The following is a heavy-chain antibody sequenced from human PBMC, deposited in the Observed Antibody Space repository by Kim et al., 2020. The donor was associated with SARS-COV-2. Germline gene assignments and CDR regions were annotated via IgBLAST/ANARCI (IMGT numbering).Heavy chain of an antibody. CDR3: ARIQGTGYYYALDY. CDR1: GFSLSTSGMS. J-gene: IGHJ4*02. Sequence: SGPTLVNPTQTLTLTCTFSGFSLSTSGMSVSWIRQPPGKALEWLARIDWDDDKYYSTSLKTRLTISKDTSKNQVVLTMTNMDPVDTATYYCARIQGTGYYYALDYWGQGTLVTVSS. D-gene: IGHD3-22*01. CDR2: IDWDDDK. V-gene: IGHV2-70*11.